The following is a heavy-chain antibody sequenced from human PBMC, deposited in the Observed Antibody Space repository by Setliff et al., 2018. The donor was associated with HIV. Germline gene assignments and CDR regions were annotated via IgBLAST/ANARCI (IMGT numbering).Heavy chain of an antibody. J-gene: IGHJ4*02. D-gene: IGHD6-19*01. CDR1: GFTFSSYA. CDR2: ISYNGGNT. V-gene: IGHV3-30*07. Sequence: PGGSLRLSCAASGFTFSSYAMSWVRQAPGKGLEWLAVISYNGGNTYYADSVKGRFTISRDNSKNTLYLQINSLRAEDTAVYYCAKSQVRYSSGWFFFDYWGQGTLVTVSS. CDR3: AKSQVRYSSGWFFFDY.